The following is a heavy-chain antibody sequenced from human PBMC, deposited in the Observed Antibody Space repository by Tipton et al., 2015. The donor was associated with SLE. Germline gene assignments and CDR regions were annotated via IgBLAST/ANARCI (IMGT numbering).Heavy chain of an antibody. CDR2: IYYSGST. Sequence: TLSLTCAVYGGSFSGYYWGWIRQPPGKGLEWIGSIYYSGSTYYNPSLKSRVTISVDTSKNQFSLKLSSVTAADTAVYYCARDPSTVTQAFDIWGQGTMVTVSS. CDR1: GGSFSGYY. CDR3: ARDPSTVTQAFDI. V-gene: IGHV4-34*01. D-gene: IGHD4-17*01. J-gene: IGHJ3*02.